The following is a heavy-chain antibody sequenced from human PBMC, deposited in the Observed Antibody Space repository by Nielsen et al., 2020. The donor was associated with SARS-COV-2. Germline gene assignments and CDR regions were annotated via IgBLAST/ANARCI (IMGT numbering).Heavy chain of an antibody. CDR3: ARELSVGMATIGAFDI. V-gene: IGHV1-2*02. J-gene: IGHJ3*02. D-gene: IGHD5-24*01. Sequence: ASVKVSCKASGYTFTGYYIHWVRQAPGQGLEWMGWINPNSGGTDYAEKFQGRVSMTRDTSISTVYMELTRLRSDDTAVYYCARELSVGMATIGAFDIWGQGTVVTVSS. CDR1: GYTFTGYY. CDR2: INPNSGGT.